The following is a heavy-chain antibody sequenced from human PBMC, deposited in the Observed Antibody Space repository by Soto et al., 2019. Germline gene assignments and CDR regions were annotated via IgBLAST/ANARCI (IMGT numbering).Heavy chain of an antibody. J-gene: IGHJ4*02. D-gene: IGHD6-13*01. CDR3: AKDPGGPGYNSRGDYFDH. Sequence: PGGSLRLSCAASGFTFSSYGISWVRQAPGKGLEWVPTITGSGGSTYYADSVKGRFTISRDNSKKTLYLQMNSLRAEDTAVYYCAKDPGGPGYNSRGDYFDHWGQGTLVTVSS. CDR1: GFTFSSYG. V-gene: IGHV3-23*01. CDR2: ITGSGGST.